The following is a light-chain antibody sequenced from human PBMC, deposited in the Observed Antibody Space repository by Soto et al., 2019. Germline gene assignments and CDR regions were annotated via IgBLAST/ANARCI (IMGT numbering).Light chain of an antibody. CDR3: SSYTTAYTQV. Sequence: QSALSQPASVSGSPGQSITISCTGTSNVVGYYNYVSWYQQHPGQAPKLMISEVTTRPSGVSDRFSGSKSGNTASLTISRLQAEDEAHYYCSSYTTAYTQVFGGGTKVTVL. J-gene: IGLJ3*02. CDR2: EVT. V-gene: IGLV2-14*01. CDR1: SNVVGYYNY.